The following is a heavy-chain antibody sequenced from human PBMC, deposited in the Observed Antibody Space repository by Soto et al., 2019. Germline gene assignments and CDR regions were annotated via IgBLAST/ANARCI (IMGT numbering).Heavy chain of an antibody. CDR1: GGSISSYY. V-gene: IGHV4-59*01. J-gene: IGHJ4*02. D-gene: IGHD5-18*01. CDR3: ARARVTYSYGHRDLTHFDY. CDR2: IYYSGST. Sequence: PSETLSLTCTVSGGSISSYYWSWIRQPPGKGLEWIGYIYYSGSTNYNPSLKSRVTISVDTSKNQFSLKLSSVTAADTAVYYCARARVTYSYGHRDLTHFDYWGQGTLVTVSS.